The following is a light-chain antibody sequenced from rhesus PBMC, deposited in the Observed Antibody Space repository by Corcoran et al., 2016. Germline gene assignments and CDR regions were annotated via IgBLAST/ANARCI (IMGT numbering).Light chain of an antibody. CDR3: LQGYSTPYT. CDR2: AAS. Sequence: DIQMTQSPSSLSASVGDRVTITCRASQGISEYLSWYQQKPGRAPKRLIYAASNLGGGVPSRCSGRGSGTDFTPTISSLQPGDFATYYCLQGYSTPYTFGGGTKVEIK. CDR1: QGISEY. J-gene: IGKJ4*01. V-gene: IGKV1-36*02.